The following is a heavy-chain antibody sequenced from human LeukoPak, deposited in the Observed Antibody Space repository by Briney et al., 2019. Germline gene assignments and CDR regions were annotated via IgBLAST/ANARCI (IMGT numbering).Heavy chain of an antibody. V-gene: IGHV3-43*02. CDR3: AKGDGSSWDPRDP. J-gene: IGHJ5*02. D-gene: IGHD6-13*01. Sequence: PGGTLRLSCAASGFTSDDDAMHWVRQAPGKGLEWVSLINGDGGRTFYADSVKGRFTISRDNSKNSLYLQMNSLRTEDTAFYYCAKGDGSSWDPRDPWGQGTLVTVSS. CDR2: INGDGGRT. CDR1: GFTSDDDA.